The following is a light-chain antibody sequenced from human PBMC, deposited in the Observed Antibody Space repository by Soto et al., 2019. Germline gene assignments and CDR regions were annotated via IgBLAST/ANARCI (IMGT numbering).Light chain of an antibody. Sequence: EIVLTXSPGTLSLSPXXXATLSCRASQTVSNSYLAWYQQKPGQAPRLLIYGASSRSAGIPARFSGSGSGTDFTLTISRLEPEDFAVYSCQQYGSSPTFGQGTKLEIK. CDR2: GAS. CDR3: QQYGSSPT. V-gene: IGKV3-20*01. J-gene: IGKJ2*01. CDR1: QTVSNSY.